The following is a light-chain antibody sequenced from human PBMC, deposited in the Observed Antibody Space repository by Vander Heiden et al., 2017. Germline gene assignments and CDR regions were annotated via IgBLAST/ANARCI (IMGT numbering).Light chain of an antibody. J-gene: IGKJ4*01. CDR1: QGIGNS. CDR3: QQYRNIPLT. Sequence: IQMTQSPSSLSASLGDRVTITCRASQGIGNSLAWVQQRPGKAPTSLIFAASNLQLGVPSRFSGSGSGTDFTLTITSLQPEDFATYYCQQYRNIPLTYGGGTKVDVK. CDR2: AAS. V-gene: IGKV1-16*01.